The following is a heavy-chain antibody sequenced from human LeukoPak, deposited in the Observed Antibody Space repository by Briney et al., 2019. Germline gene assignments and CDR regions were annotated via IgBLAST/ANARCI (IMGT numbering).Heavy chain of an antibody. CDR2: INHSGSI. CDR3: ARAEGLVRGWFDP. D-gene: IGHD6-19*01. J-gene: IGHJ5*02. V-gene: IGHV4-34*01. CDR1: GGSFSGYY. Sequence: RPSETLSLTCAVFGGSFSGYYWSWIRQPPGKGLEWIGEINHSGSINYNSSLKSRVTISVDTSKNQFSLKLSSVTAADTAVYYCARAEGLVRGWFDPWGQGTLVTVSS.